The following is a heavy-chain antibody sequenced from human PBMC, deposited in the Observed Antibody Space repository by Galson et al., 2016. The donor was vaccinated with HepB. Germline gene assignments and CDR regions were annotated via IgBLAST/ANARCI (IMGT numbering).Heavy chain of an antibody. CDR2: MSPNSGNT. CDR3: VRALYARTSH. CDR1: GYTFTTYD. Sequence: SCKASGYTFTTYDINWVRQATGQGLEWMGYMSPNSGNTGYAQKFQGRVTMTRNTSTSTAYMELRSLRSEDSAVYYCVRALYARTSHWGQGTLVTVSS. V-gene: IGHV1-8*01. D-gene: IGHD2-2*01. J-gene: IGHJ4*02.